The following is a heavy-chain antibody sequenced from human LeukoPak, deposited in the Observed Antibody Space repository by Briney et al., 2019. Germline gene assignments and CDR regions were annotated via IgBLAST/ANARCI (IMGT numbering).Heavy chain of an antibody. CDR2: INPNSGGS. Sequence: GASVKVSCKAFGYTFTGYYMHWVRQAPGQGLEWMGWINPNSGGSNFAQKFQGRVTMTRDTSISTAYMELSGLRSDDTAVYYCARGKDWGPYWGQGTLVTVSS. CDR3: ARGKDWGPY. J-gene: IGHJ4*02. CDR1: GYTFTGYY. V-gene: IGHV1-2*02. D-gene: IGHD7-27*01.